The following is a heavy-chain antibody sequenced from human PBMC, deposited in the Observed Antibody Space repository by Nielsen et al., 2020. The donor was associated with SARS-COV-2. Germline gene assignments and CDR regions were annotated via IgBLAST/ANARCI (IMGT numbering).Heavy chain of an antibody. Sequence: ASVKVSCKASGYTFKTHGISWVRQAPGQGLEWLGWINSYNGNTNYAQKLQGRVTVTTDASTNTAYMDLRSLRPDDTAVYYCARETADAFDIWGQGTMVTVSS. CDR1: GYTFKTHG. J-gene: IGHJ3*02. CDR3: ARETADAFDI. V-gene: IGHV1-18*01. CDR2: INSYNGNT.